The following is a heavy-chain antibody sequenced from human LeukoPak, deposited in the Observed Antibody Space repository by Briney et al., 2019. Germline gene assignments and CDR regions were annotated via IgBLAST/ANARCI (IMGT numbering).Heavy chain of an antibody. Sequence: ASVKLSCTASGYTFTGYYMHWVRQAPGKGLEWMGRINPNSSGTNYADKLQGRVTMTRDTSISTAYLELSSLRADDTTVYYCAATSYRDYWLYYFDYWGQGTLVTVSS. V-gene: IGHV1-2*06. J-gene: IGHJ4*02. CDR1: GYTFTGYY. CDR3: AATSYRDYWLYYFDY. D-gene: IGHD4-17*01. CDR2: INPNSSGT.